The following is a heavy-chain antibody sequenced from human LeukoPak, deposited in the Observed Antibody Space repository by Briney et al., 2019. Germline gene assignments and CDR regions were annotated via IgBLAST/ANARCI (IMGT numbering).Heavy chain of an antibody. CDR3: ASDCSSTSCQLSYGMDV. V-gene: IGHV4-34*01. Sequence: KXSETLSLTCAVYGGSFSGYYWSWLRQPPGKGLEWIGEINHSGSTNYNPSLKSRVTISVDTSKNQFSLKLSSVTAADTAVYYCASDCSSTSCQLSYGMDVWGQGATVTVSS. D-gene: IGHD2-2*01. CDR2: INHSGST. CDR1: GGSFSGYY. J-gene: IGHJ6*02.